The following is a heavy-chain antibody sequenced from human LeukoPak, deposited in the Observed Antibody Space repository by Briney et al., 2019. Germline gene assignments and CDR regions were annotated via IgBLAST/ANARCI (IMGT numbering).Heavy chain of an antibody. CDR2: IFPGDSET. V-gene: IGHV5-51*01. D-gene: IGHD1-26*01. CDR1: GYSFTTYW. J-gene: IGHJ3*02. CDR3: ARQVDSGSPRDAFDI. Sequence: GESLKISCKGSGYSFTTYWIGWVRQMPGKGLEWMGIIFPGDSETRYSPSFQGQVTISADKSISTAYLQWSSLKASDTAMYYCARQVDSGSPRDAFDIWGQGTMVTVS.